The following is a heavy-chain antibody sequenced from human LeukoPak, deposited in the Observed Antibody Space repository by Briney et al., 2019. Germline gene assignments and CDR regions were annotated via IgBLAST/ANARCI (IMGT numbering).Heavy chain of an antibody. D-gene: IGHD2/OR15-2a*01. V-gene: IGHV1-69*04. CDR3: ARWYYGGPRPLDY. CDR2: IIPILGIA. Sequence: ASVKVSCKASGGTFSSYAISWVRQAPGQGLEWMGRIIPILGIANYAQKFQGRVTITADTSTSTAYMELRSLRSDDAAVYYCARWYYGGPRPLDYWGQGTLVTVSS. CDR1: GGTFSSYA. J-gene: IGHJ4*02.